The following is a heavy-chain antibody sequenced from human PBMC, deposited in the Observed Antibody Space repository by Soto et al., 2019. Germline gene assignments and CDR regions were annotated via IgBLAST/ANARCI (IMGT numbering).Heavy chain of an antibody. J-gene: IGHJ5*02. CDR3: AKDNCISTSCYRLYNWFDP. V-gene: IGHV3-30*18. D-gene: IGHD2-2*01. Sequence: QVQLVESGGGVVQPGRSLRLSCAASGFTFSSYGMHWVRQAPGKGLEWVAVISYDGSNKYYADSVKGRFTISRDNSKNTLYLQMNSLRAEDTAVYYCAKDNCISTSCYRLYNWFDPLGQGTLVTVSS. CDR2: ISYDGSNK. CDR1: GFTFSSYG.